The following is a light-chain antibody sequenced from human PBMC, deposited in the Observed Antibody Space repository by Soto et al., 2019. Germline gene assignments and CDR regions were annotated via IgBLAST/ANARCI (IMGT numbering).Light chain of an antibody. J-gene: IGKJ4*01. Sequence: VLTQSPGTLSLSPGDRATLSCRASQSVGSSHLAWYQQKTGQAPRLLIYGASSRATGIPDRFSGSGSGTDFNLTISRLEPEDVATYYCQKYNDAPRTCGGGTKVDIK. CDR3: QKYNDAPRT. V-gene: IGKV3-20*01. CDR2: GAS. CDR1: QSVGSSH.